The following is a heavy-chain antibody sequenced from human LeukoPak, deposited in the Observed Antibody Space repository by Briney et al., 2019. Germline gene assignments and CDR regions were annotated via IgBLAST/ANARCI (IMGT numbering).Heavy chain of an antibody. J-gene: IGHJ4*02. CDR3: ASQLDTTGYYTGFIDS. CDR2: IYYSGNP. Sequence: SETLSLTCTVSGGSISNSSYYWAWIRQPPGKGLEWIGSIYYSGNPFYNPSLKSRVTILVDTSNNQFSLELDSVTAADTAMYYCASQLDTTGYYTGFIDSWGQGALVTVSS. D-gene: IGHD3/OR15-3a*01. V-gene: IGHV4-39*01. CDR1: GGSISNSSYY.